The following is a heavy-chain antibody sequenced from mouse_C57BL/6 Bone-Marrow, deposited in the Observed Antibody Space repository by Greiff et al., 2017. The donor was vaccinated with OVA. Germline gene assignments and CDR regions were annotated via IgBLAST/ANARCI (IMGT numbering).Heavy chain of an antibody. CDR2: IDPSDSYT. CDR3: ARGGGYYVAWFAY. V-gene: IGHV1-50*01. Sequence: QVQLQQPGAELVKPGASVKLSCKASGYTFPSYWMQWVKQRPGQGLEWIGEIDPSDSYTNYNQKFKGKATLTVDTSSSTAYMQLSSLTSEDSAVYYCARGGGYYVAWFAYWGQGTLVTVSA. CDR1: GYTFPSYW. D-gene: IGHD2-3*01. J-gene: IGHJ3*01.